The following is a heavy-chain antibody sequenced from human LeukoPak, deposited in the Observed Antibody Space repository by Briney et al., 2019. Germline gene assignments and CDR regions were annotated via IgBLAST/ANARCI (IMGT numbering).Heavy chain of an antibody. V-gene: IGHV4-34*01. Sequence: PSETLSLTCAVYSGSFSGYYWSWIRQPPGEGLEWIGEINHSGGTNYNPSLKSRVTISEDTSKNQFSLKLSSVTAADTAVYYCARRGITIFGVALYKLDYWGQGTLVTVSS. D-gene: IGHD3-3*01. CDR3: ARRGITIFGVALYKLDY. J-gene: IGHJ4*02. CDR2: INHSGGT. CDR1: SGSFSGYY.